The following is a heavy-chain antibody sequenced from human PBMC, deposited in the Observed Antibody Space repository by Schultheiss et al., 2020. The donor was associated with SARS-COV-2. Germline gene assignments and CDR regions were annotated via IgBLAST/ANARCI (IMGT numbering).Heavy chain of an antibody. D-gene: IGHD6-13*01. CDR1: GFTVSSNY. V-gene: IGHV3-21*01. CDR2: ISSSSSYI. CDR3: ARAVDENESSSWYGAGFDY. J-gene: IGHJ4*02. Sequence: GGSLRLSCAASGFTVSSNYMSWVRQAPGKGLEWVSSISSSSSYIYYADSVKGRFTISRDNAKNSLYLQMNSLRDEDTAVYYCARAVDENESSSWYGAGFDYWGQGTLVTVSS.